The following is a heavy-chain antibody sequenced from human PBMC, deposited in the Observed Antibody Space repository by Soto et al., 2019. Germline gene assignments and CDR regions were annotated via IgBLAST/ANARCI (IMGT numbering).Heavy chain of an antibody. CDR2: IFFTGRT. CDR3: ARLTFITTATTDSEYVS. J-gene: IGHJ5*02. CDR1: GGSISSDSHH. V-gene: IGHV4-39*01. Sequence: SETLSLTCTVSGGSISSDSHHWDWIRQPPGKGPEWIGSIFFTGRTYYNPSLMSRVTISVDTSKSQFSLALNYVTAADTAVYYCARLTFITTATTDSEYVSWGQGTLVTVS. D-gene: IGHD4-17*01.